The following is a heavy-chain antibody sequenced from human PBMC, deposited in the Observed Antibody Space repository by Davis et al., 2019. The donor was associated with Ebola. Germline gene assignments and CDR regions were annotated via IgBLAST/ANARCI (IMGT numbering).Heavy chain of an antibody. CDR2: IYHSGST. Sequence: ESLKISCAASGFTFSSNSMNWVRQSPGKGLEWIGEIYHSGSTNYNPSLKSRVAISVDKSKNQFSLKLSSVTAADAAVYYCARDYYDSSGFLWYFDLWGRGTLVAVSS. J-gene: IGHJ2*01. D-gene: IGHD3-22*01. CDR1: GFTFSSNSM. V-gene: IGHV4/OR15-8*01. CDR3: ARDYYDSSGFLWYFDL.